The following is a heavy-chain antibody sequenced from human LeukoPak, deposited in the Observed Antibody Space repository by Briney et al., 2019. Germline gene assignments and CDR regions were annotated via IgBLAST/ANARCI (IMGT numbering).Heavy chain of an antibody. Sequence: GGTLRLSCAASGFTFSSYGMSWVRQAPGKGLEWVSAISGSGGSTYYAGSVKGRFTISRDNSKNSLYLQMNSLRAEDTAVYYCARDLIAAAGTVFDYWGQGTLVTVSS. CDR2: ISGSGGST. D-gene: IGHD6-13*01. V-gene: IGHV3-23*01. J-gene: IGHJ4*02. CDR1: GFTFSSYG. CDR3: ARDLIAAAGTVFDY.